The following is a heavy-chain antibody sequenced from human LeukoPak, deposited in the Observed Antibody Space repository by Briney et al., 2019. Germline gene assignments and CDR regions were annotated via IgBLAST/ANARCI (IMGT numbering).Heavy chain of an antibody. D-gene: IGHD4-17*01. CDR1: GFRFADYA. Sequence: GRSLRLSCAASGFRFADYAMHWVRQAPGKGLEWVSGISWNTNNIGYADSVKGRFTISRDNTKNSLYLQMNSLRVEDTALYYCAKAPGLTTGWFDPWGQGTLVTVSS. V-gene: IGHV3-9*01. J-gene: IGHJ5*02. CDR3: AKAPGLTTGWFDP. CDR2: ISWNTNNI.